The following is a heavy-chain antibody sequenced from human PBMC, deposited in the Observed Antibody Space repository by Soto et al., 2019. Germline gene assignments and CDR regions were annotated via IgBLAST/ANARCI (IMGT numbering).Heavy chain of an antibody. CDR2: INAGNGNT. D-gene: IGHD3-10*01. Sequence: ASVKVSCKASGYTFTSYAMHWVRQAPGQRLEWMGWINAGNGNTKYSQKFQGRVTITRDTSASTAYMELSSLRSEDTAVYYCARGLWFGEPPCVYWGQGTLVTVSS. CDR3: ARGLWFGEPPCVY. CDR1: GYTFTSYA. V-gene: IGHV1-3*01. J-gene: IGHJ4*02.